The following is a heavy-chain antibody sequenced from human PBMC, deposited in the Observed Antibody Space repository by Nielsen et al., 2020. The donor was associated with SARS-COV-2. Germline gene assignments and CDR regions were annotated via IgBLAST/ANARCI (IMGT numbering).Heavy chain of an antibody. CDR3: AKDLHVGYYYYGMDV. V-gene: IGHV3-23*01. Sequence: GGSLRLSCAASGFTFSSYAMSWVRQAPGKGLEWVSAISGSGGSTYYADSVKGRFTISRDNSKNTLYLQMNSLRAEDTAVYYCAKDLHVGYYYYGMDVWGQGTTVTVSS. J-gene: IGHJ6*02. CDR2: ISGSGGST. CDR1: GFTFSSYA.